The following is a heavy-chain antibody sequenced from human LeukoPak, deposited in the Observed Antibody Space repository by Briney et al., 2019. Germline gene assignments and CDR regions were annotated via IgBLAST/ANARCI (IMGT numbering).Heavy chain of an antibody. CDR2: IYPGDSDT. CDR3: ARRQGIVGILFNY. CDR1: GSSFTSYW. V-gene: IGHV5-51*01. Sequence: GESLKISCKGSGSSFTSYWIGWVRQMPGKGLEWMGIIYPGDSDTRYSPSFQGQDTISADKSISTAYLQWSSLKASDTAMYYCARRQGIVGILFNYWGQGTLVTVSS. D-gene: IGHD3-22*01. J-gene: IGHJ4*02.